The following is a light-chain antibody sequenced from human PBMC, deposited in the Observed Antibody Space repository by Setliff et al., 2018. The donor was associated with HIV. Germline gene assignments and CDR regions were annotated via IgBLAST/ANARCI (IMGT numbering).Light chain of an antibody. CDR1: SSDVGAYNY. Sequence: QSVLTQPASVSGSPGQSITISCTGTSSDVGAYNYVSWYQQHPGKAPKLMIYDVSKRPSGVSNRFSGSKSGNTASLTISGLQAEDEADYYCSSYTSSSTYVFGTGTKVNVL. V-gene: IGLV2-14*01. J-gene: IGLJ1*01. CDR2: DVS. CDR3: SSYTSSSTYV.